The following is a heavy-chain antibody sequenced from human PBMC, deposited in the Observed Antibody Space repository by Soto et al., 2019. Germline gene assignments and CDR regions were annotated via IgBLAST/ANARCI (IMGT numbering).Heavy chain of an antibody. CDR1: GFTFTSNW. D-gene: IGHD6-13*01. CDR3: AREIIAVIGTIRWFDP. V-gene: IGHV3-74*01. Sequence: EVQLVESGGGLVQPGGSLRLSCAASGFTFTSNWMHWVRQAPGKGPVWVSRINGDGSSISYADSVKGRFTISRDNAKNTLYLQMNSLRAEDTAVYYCAREIIAVIGTIRWFDPWGQGTLVTVSS. J-gene: IGHJ5*02. CDR2: INGDGSSI.